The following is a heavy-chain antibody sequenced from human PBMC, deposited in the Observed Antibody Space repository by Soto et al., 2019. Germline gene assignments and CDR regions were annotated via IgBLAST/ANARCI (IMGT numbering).Heavy chain of an antibody. CDR3: GASGFSYGLKLYYFGMDV. CDR1: GDTSSKYA. J-gene: IGHJ6*02. Sequence: SVKVSCKASGDTSSKYAISWVRQAPGQGLEWMGGIIPVYDTRNHAQKFQDRVTITADEYTSTVYLELSALRYEDTAVYYCGASGFSYGLKLYYFGMDVWGQGTTVTVSS. V-gene: IGHV1-69*13. D-gene: IGHD5-18*01. CDR2: IIPVYDTR.